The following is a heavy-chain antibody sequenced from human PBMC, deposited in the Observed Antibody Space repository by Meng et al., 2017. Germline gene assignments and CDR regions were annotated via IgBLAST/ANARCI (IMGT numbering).Heavy chain of an antibody. V-gene: IGHV1-2*06. J-gene: IGHJ4*02. CDR3: ARDEDISAAGKLFSDY. D-gene: IGHD6-13*01. Sequence: QVQLVQSGAEVKKPGASVKVSCKPSGYNFPDYYIHWVRQAPGQGLEWMGRIDPKSGDTHYAQKFQGRVTMTGDTSIGTAYMELRGLRSDDTAVYFCARDEDISAAGKLFSDYWGQGTLVTVSS. CDR2: IDPKSGDT. CDR1: GYNFPDYY.